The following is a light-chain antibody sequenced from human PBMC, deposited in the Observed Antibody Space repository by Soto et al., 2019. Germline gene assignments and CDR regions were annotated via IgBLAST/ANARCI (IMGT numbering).Light chain of an antibody. CDR3: SSYTSSSRGV. Sequence: QSVLTQPPSVSGSPGQSVTISCTGTSSDVGSYNRVSWYQQPPGTAPKLMIYEVSNRPSGVPDRFSGSKSGNTSSLTISGLQAEDEADYYCSSYTSSSRGVFGGGTKLTVL. CDR2: EVS. J-gene: IGLJ3*02. CDR1: SSDVGSYNR. V-gene: IGLV2-18*02.